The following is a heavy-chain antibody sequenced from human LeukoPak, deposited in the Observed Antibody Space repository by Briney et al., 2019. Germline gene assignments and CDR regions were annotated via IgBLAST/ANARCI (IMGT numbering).Heavy chain of an antibody. V-gene: IGHV3-21*01. CDR3: AREGHSGWLDY. J-gene: IGHJ4*02. Sequence: GGSLRLSCAASGFTFSSYSMNWVRQAPGKGLEGVSSISSRSSYIYYADSVKGRFTISRDNAKNSLYLQMNSLRAEDTAVYYCAREGHSGWLDYWGQGTLVTVSS. D-gene: IGHD6-19*01. CDR1: GFTFSSYS. CDR2: ISSRSSYI.